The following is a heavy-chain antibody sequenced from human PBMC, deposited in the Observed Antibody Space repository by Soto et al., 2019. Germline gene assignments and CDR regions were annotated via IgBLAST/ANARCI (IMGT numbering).Heavy chain of an antibody. Sequence: GGSLRLSCAASGFTFSNAWINWVRQAPGKGLEWVGRIKSKTDGGTTDFAAPVKGRFAISRDDSKNMVYLQMNSLKTEDTAVYYCTTDSYMTMIVARFDYWGHGTLVTVSS. CDR2: IKSKTDGGTT. V-gene: IGHV3-15*07. D-gene: IGHD3-22*01. CDR1: GFTFSNAW. CDR3: TTDSYMTMIVARFDY. J-gene: IGHJ4*03.